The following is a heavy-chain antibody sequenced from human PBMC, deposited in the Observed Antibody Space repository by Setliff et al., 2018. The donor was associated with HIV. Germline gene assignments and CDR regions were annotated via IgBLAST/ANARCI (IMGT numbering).Heavy chain of an antibody. Sequence: GGSLRLSCVASGFTFGSYEMNWVRQAPGKGLEWVSNIGSIGSGGATHYADSVKGRFTISRDNAKNSVYLQMNSLRAEDTAVYYCARIEASYYFDTWGQGTLVTVSS. CDR1: GFTFGSYE. J-gene: IGHJ4*02. D-gene: IGHD3-10*01. CDR2: IGSIGSGGAT. CDR3: ARIEASYYFDT. V-gene: IGHV3-48*03.